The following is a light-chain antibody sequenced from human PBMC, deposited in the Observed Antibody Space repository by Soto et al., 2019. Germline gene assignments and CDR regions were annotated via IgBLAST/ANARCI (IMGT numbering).Light chain of an antibody. CDR3: QQRSNWPLT. J-gene: IGKJ5*01. Sequence: EIVLTQSPATLSLSPGARAPLSCRASQSVSRHLAWYQQNPGQAPRLLIYDASNRATGISARFSGSGSGTDFTLTISSLEPEDFAVYYCQQRSNWPLTFGQGTRLEIK. CDR2: DAS. V-gene: IGKV3-11*01. CDR1: QSVSRH.